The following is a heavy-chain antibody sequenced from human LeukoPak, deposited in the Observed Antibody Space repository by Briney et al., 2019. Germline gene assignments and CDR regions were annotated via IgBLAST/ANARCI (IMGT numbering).Heavy chain of an antibody. D-gene: IGHD6-13*01. J-gene: IGHJ3*01. V-gene: IGHV3-23*01. Sequence: GGSLRLSCAASGFTFSNYAMSWVRQAPGRGLEWVATIGDSGGNTYYADSVKGRFTISRDNSKSTLHLQMNSLGAEDTAVYYCAKDRRYSNDAFDVWGQGTMVTVSS. CDR1: GFTFSNYA. CDR3: AKDRRYSNDAFDV. CDR2: IGDSGGNT.